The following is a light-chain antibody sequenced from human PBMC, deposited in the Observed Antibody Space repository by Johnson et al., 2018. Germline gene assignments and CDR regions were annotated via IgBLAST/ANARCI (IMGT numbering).Light chain of an antibody. CDR3: GTWASSLSAGNV. CDR2: ENN. V-gene: IGLV1-51*02. CDR1: SSNIGNNY. Sequence: QSVLTQPPSVSAAPGHKVTISCSGSSSNIGNNYVSWYQQLPGTAPKLLIYENNKRPSGIPDRFSGSKSGTSATLGITGLQTGDEADYYCGTWASSLSAGNVFGTGTKVTVL. J-gene: IGLJ1*01.